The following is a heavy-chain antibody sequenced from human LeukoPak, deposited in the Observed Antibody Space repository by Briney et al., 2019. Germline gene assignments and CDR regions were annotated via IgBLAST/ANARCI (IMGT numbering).Heavy chain of an antibody. D-gene: IGHD3-3*01. V-gene: IGHV3-15*01. Sequence: GGSLRLSCAASGFTFSNAWMSWVRQAPGKGLEWVGRIKSKTDGGTTDYAAPMKGRFTISRDDSKNTLYLQMNSLKTEDTAVYYCTTGKSYDFWSGYPVRDAFDIWGQGTMVTVSS. CDR2: IKSKTDGGTT. CDR1: GFTFSNAW. J-gene: IGHJ3*02. CDR3: TTGKSYDFWSGYPVRDAFDI.